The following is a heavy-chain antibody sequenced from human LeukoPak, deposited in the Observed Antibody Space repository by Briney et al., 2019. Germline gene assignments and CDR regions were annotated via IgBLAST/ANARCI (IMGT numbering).Heavy chain of an antibody. Sequence: SQTLSLTCSVSGGSISSGSYYWNWIRQPAGKGLDWIGRIYTGGTTNYNPSLKSRVSISMDTSKNQFSLKLSSVTAADTAVYYCARGWELQPFDFWGQGTLVTVSS. J-gene: IGHJ4*02. CDR3: ARGWELQPFDF. CDR1: GGSISSGSYY. V-gene: IGHV4-61*02. D-gene: IGHD1-26*01. CDR2: IYTGGTT.